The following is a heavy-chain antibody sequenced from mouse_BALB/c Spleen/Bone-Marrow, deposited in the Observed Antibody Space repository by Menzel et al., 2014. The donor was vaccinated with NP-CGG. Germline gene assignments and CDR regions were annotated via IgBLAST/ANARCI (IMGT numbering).Heavy chain of an antibody. CDR2: INPSNGGT. J-gene: IGHJ4*01. Sequence: SGAELVKPGASVKLSCKASGYTFTSYYMYWVKQRPGQGLEWIGEINPSNGGTNFNEKFKSKATLTVDKSSSTAYMQLSGLTSEDSAVYYCTRRLLYYAMDYWGQGTSVTVSS. CDR1: GYTFTSYY. V-gene: IGHV1S81*02. CDR3: TRRLLYYAMDY.